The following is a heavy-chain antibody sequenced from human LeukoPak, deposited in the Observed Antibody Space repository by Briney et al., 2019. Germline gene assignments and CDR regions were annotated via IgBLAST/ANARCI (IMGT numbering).Heavy chain of an antibody. Sequence: SETLSLTCTVSGASFSGHYWSWIRQPPGKGLEWIGYIYYSGTTNYNPSLKSRVTISVDTSKNQFALKLSSVTAADTAMYYCARQPNWNYLWFDPWGQGTLVTVSS. J-gene: IGHJ5*02. CDR2: IYYSGTT. D-gene: IGHD1-7*01. CDR1: GASFSGHY. CDR3: ARQPNWNYLWFDP. V-gene: IGHV4-59*11.